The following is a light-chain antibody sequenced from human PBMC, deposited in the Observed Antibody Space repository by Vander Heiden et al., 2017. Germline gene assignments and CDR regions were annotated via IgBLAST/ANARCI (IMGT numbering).Light chain of an antibody. J-gene: IGKJ1*01. V-gene: IGKV1-39*01. CDR1: QSISSY. Sequence: DIPITQPPSSLSASVGDRVTITCRASQSISSYLNWYQQKPGKAPKLLIYAASSLQSGVPSRFSGSGSGTDFTLTISSLQPEDFATYYCQQSYSTPRTFGQGTKVEIK. CDR2: AAS. CDR3: QQSYSTPRT.